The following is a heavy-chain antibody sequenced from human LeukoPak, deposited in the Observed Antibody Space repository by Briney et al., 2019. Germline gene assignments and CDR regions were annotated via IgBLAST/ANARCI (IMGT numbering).Heavy chain of an antibody. CDR2: IYYSGST. D-gene: IGHD1-14*01. V-gene: IGHV4-30-4*01. Sequence: MPSETLSLTCTVSGGSISSGDYYWSWIRQPPGKGPEWIGYIYYSGSTYYDPSLKSRVTISVDTSKNQFSLKLSSVTAADTAAYYCARERISYYFDYWGQGTLVTVSS. CDR3: ARERISYYFDY. CDR1: GGSISSGDYY. J-gene: IGHJ4*02.